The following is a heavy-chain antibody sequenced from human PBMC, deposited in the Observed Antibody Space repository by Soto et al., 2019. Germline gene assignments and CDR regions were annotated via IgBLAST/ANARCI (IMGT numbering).Heavy chain of an antibody. D-gene: IGHD3-3*01. V-gene: IGHV3-23*01. CDR2: ISGSGGST. J-gene: IGHJ6*02. Sequence: VQLLESGGGLVQPGGSLRLSCAASGFTFSSYAMSWVRQAPGKGLEWVSAISGSGGSTYYADSVKGRFTISRDNSKNTLYLQMNSLRAEDTAVYYCAKDKFVFGVVTDYYYYGMDVWGQGTTVTVSS. CDR3: AKDKFVFGVVTDYYYYGMDV. CDR1: GFTFSSYA.